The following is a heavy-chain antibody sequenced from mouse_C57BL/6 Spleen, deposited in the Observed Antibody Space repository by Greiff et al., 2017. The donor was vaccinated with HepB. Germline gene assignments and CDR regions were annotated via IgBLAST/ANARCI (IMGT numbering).Heavy chain of an antibody. CDR1: GYTFTSYW. V-gene: IGHV1-50*01. CDR3: ARWDYGSSYGAMDY. CDR2: IDPSDSYT. D-gene: IGHD1-1*01. Sequence: VQLQQPGAELVKPGASVKLSCKASGYTFTSYWMQWVKQRPGQGLEWIGEIDPSDSYTNYNQKFKGKATLTVDTSSSTAYMQLSSLTSEDSAVYYCARWDYGSSYGAMDYWGQGTSVTVSS. J-gene: IGHJ4*01.